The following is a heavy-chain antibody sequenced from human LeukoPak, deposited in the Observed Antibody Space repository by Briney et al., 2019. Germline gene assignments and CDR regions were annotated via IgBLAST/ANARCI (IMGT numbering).Heavy chain of an antibody. Sequence: PSGSLRLSCGASGFTFSSYWMSWVRQAPGKGLEWVANTNEDGSEKYYVDSVKGRFTISRDNAKNSLYLQMNSLRAEDTAVYYCARKAYYDILSGSEGYDYWGQGTLVTVSS. J-gene: IGHJ4*02. D-gene: IGHD3-9*01. CDR1: GFTFSSYW. V-gene: IGHV3-7*01. CDR2: TNEDGSEK. CDR3: ARKAYYDILSGSEGYDY.